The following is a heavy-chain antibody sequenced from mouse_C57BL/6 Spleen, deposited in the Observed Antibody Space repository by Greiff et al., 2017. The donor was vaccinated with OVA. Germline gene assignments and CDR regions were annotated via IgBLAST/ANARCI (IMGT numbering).Heavy chain of an antibody. CDR3: ARWGGYDDDLDY. CDR2: IYPSDSET. D-gene: IGHD2-2*01. J-gene: IGHJ2*01. CDR1: GYTFTSYW. V-gene: IGHV1-61*01. Sequence: VQLQQPGAELVRPGSSVKLSCKASGYTFTSYWMDWVKQRPGQGLEWIGNIYPSDSETHYNQKFKDKATLTVDKSSSTAYMQLSSLTSEDSAVYYCARWGGYDDDLDYWGQGTTLTVSS.